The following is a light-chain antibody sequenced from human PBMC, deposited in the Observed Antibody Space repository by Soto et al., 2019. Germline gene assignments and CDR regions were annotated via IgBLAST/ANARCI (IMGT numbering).Light chain of an antibody. CDR1: QSVSSN. J-gene: IGKJ1*01. CDR2: GAS. Sequence: EIVMTQSPATLSVSPGERATLSCRASQSVSSNLAWYQQKPGQAPRLLIYGASTRATGIPARLSGSGSGADFTLSISRLEPEDFAVYYCQQYGSSPPRTFGQGTKVDIK. V-gene: IGKV3D-15*01. CDR3: QQYGSSPPRT.